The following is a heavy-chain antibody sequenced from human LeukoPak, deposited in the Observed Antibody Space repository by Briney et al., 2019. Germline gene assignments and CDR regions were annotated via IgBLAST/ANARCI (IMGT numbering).Heavy chain of an antibody. D-gene: IGHD6-19*01. Sequence: GGSLRLSCAASGFTFSSYGMHWVRQAPGKGLEWVAVISYDGSNKYYADSVKGRFTISRDNSKNTLYLQMNSLRAEDTAVYYCAKDGGRGSGWYDAFDIWGQGTMVTVSS. J-gene: IGHJ3*02. CDR2: ISYDGSNK. V-gene: IGHV3-30*18. CDR1: GFTFSSYG. CDR3: AKDGGRGSGWYDAFDI.